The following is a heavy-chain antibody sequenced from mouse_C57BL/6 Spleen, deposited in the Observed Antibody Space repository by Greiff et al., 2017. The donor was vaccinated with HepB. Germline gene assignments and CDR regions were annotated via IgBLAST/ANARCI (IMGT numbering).Heavy chain of an antibody. J-gene: IGHJ3*01. CDR1: GFTFSDYG. CDR3: ARSGDRAWFAY. Sequence: EVKLMESGGGLVKPGGSLKLSCAASGFTFSDYGMHWVRQAPEKGLEWVAYISSGSSTIYYADTVKGRFTISRDNAKNTLFLQMTSLRSEDTAMYYCARSGDRAWFAYWGQGTLVTVSA. CDR2: ISSGSSTI. D-gene: IGHD3-2*01. V-gene: IGHV5-17*01.